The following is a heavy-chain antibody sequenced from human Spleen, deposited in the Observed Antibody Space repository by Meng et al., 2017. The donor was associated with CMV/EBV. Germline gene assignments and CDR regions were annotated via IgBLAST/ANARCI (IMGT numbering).Heavy chain of an antibody. CDR1: GGTFSSYA. D-gene: IGHD2/OR15-2a*01. CDR3: ARAGGPTRIYFAFDI. J-gene: IGHJ3*02. CDR2: IIPILGIA. V-gene: IGHV1-69*04. Sequence: SVKVSCKASGGTFSSYAISCVRQAPGQGLEWMGRIIPILGIANYAQKFQGRVTITADKSTSTAYMELSSLRSEDTALYYCARAGGPTRIYFAFDIWGQGTMVTVSS.